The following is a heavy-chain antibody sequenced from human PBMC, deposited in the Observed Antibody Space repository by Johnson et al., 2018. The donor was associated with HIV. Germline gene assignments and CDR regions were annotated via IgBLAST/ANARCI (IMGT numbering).Heavy chain of an antibody. V-gene: IGHV3-30-3*01. D-gene: IGHD1-14*01. CDR2: ISYDGSNK. CDR3: ARDFVGGGTQGAFDI. J-gene: IGHJ3*02. CDR1: GFTFSSYA. Sequence: QMLLVESGGGVVQPGRSLRLSCAASGFTFSSYAMHWVRQAPGKGLEWVAVISYDGSNKYYADSVKGRFTISRDNSKNTLYLQMNSLRAEDTAVYYCARDFVGGGTQGAFDIWGQGTMVTVSS.